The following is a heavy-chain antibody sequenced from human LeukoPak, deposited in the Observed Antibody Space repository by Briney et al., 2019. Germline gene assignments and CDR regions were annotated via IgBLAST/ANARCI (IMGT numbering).Heavy chain of an antibody. V-gene: IGHV4-59*12. J-gene: IGHJ3*02. CDR1: GGSISSCC. CDR2: IDYSGTT. CDR3: ARKDGDI. D-gene: IGHD5-24*01. Sequence: SETLSLTCTVSGGSISSCCWSWIRQPPGKGLEWIGYIDYSGTTNYNPSLKSRVTISVDTSKKQFSLKLSSVTAADTALYYCARKDGDIWGQGTMVTVSS.